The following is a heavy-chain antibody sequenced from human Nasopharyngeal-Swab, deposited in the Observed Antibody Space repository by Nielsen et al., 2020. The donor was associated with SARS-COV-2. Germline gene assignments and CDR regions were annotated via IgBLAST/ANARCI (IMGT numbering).Heavy chain of an antibody. V-gene: IGHV1-69*06. Sequence: WVRQAPGQGLEWMGGIIPIFGTANYAQKFQGRVMITADKSTSTAYMELSSLRSEDTAVYYCASPFRYCSGGSCYAGYFDYWGQGTLVTVSS. CDR3: ASPFRYCSGGSCYAGYFDY. CDR2: IIPIFGTA. J-gene: IGHJ4*02. D-gene: IGHD2-15*01.